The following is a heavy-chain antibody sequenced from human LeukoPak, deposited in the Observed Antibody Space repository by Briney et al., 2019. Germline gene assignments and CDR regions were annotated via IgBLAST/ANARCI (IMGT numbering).Heavy chain of an antibody. Sequence: GASVKVSCKASGGTFSSYAISWVRQAPGQGLEWMGGIIPIFGTANYAQKFQGRVTITADESTSTAYMELSSLRSEDTAVYYCARDREITDYGDGNPLDYWGQGTLVTVSS. CDR3: ARDREITDYGDGNPLDY. D-gene: IGHD4-17*01. J-gene: IGHJ4*02. CDR2: IIPIFGTA. V-gene: IGHV1-69*13. CDR1: GGTFSSYA.